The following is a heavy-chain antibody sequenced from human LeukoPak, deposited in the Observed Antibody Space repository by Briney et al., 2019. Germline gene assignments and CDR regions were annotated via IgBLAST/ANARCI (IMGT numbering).Heavy chain of an antibody. CDR1: GFTFSDYY. J-gene: IGHJ4*02. CDR2: ISSSGSTI. Sequence: RTGGSLRLSCAASGFTFSDYYMSWIRQAPGKGLEWVSYISSSGSTIYYADSVKGRFTISRDNAENSLYLQMNSLRAEDTAVYYCARVGLRGYDSSGTFDYWGQGTLVTVSS. CDR3: ARVGLRGYDSSGTFDY. V-gene: IGHV3-11*01. D-gene: IGHD3-22*01.